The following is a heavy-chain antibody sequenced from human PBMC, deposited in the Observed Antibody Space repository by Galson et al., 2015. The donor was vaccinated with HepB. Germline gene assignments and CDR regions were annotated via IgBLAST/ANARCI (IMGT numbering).Heavy chain of an antibody. Sequence: SLRLSCAASGFTFSSYGMHWVRQAPGKGLEWVAVIWYDGSNKYYADSVKGRFTISRDNSKNTLYLQMNSLRAEDTAVYYCARGKSYGSGYSNYYYYYGMDVWGQGTTVTVSS. CDR2: IWYDGSNK. CDR3: ARGKSYGSGYSNYYYYYGMDV. J-gene: IGHJ6*02. V-gene: IGHV3-33*01. D-gene: IGHD3-3*01. CDR1: GFTFSSYG.